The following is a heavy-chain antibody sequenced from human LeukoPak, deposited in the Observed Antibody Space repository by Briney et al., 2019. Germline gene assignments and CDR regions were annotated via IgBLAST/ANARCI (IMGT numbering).Heavy chain of an antibody. CDR1: GFTFSSYT. D-gene: IGHD3-3*01. CDR2: ISRSSNYI. Sequence: GGSLRLSCAASGFTFSSYTIHWVRQAPGKGLEWVSSISRSSNYIYYADSLQGRFTISRDNAKNSLYLQMNSLRTEDTAVYYCARPRTEWPDAFDIWGQGTMVTVSS. V-gene: IGHV3-21*01. CDR3: ARPRTEWPDAFDI. J-gene: IGHJ3*02.